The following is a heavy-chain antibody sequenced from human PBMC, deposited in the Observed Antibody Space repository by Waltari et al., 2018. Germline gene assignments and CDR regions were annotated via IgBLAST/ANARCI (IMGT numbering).Heavy chain of an antibody. J-gene: IGHJ4*02. CDR2: IIPIFGTA. D-gene: IGHD6-13*01. CDR3: AGVSSWYGEY. V-gene: IGHV1-69*13. Sequence: QVQLVQSGAEVKKPGSSVKVSCKASGGTFSSYAISWVRQAPGQGLGWMGRIIPIFGTANYAQKFQGRVTNTADKSASTAYMGLSSLRSEDTAVYYCAGVSSWYGEYWGQGTLVTVSS. CDR1: GGTFSSYA.